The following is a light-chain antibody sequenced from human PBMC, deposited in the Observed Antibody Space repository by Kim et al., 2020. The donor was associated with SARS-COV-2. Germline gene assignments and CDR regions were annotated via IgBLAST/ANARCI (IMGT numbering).Light chain of an antibody. CDR2: GNS. Sequence: RVTSSCTGSSSNIGAGYDVHWYQQLPGTAPKLLIYGNSNRPSGVPDRFSGSKSGTSASLAITGLQAEDEADYYCQSYDSSLSAHVVFGGGTKVTVL. J-gene: IGLJ2*01. V-gene: IGLV1-40*01. CDR1: SSNIGAGYD. CDR3: QSYDSSLSAHVV.